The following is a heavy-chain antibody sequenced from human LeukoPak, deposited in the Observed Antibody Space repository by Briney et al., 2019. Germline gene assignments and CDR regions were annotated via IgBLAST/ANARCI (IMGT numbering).Heavy chain of an antibody. CDR2: IKSKTDGGTT. CDR3: TTDRKSNFWSGYYRGDADYFDY. J-gene: IGHJ4*02. Sequence: PGGSLRLSCAASGFTFSNARMSWVRQAPGKGLEWVGRIKSKTDGGTTDYAAPVKGRFTISRDDSKNTLYLQMNSLKTEDTAVYYCTTDRKSNFWSGYYRGDADYFDYWGQGTLVTVSS. CDR1: GFTFSNAR. V-gene: IGHV3-15*01. D-gene: IGHD3-3*01.